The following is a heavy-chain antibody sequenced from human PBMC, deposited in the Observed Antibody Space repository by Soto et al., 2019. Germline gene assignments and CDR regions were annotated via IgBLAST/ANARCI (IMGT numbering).Heavy chain of an antibody. D-gene: IGHD1-26*01. Sequence: QLQLQESGSGLVKPSQTLSLTCAVSGGSISSGGYSWSWIRQPPGKGLEWIGYIDHSGSTYYNPYLKSRVTISVDRSKNQFSLKLSSVTAADTAVYYCASVGGHYYYYGMDVWGQGTTVTVSS. CDR1: GGSISSGGYS. J-gene: IGHJ6*02. V-gene: IGHV4-30-2*01. CDR3: ASVGGHYYYYGMDV. CDR2: IDHSGST.